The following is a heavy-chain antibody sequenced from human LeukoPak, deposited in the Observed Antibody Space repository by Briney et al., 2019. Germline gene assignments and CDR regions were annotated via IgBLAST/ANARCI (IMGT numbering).Heavy chain of an antibody. J-gene: IGHJ1*01. CDR2: ISSSSSTI. D-gene: IGHD2-2*01. CDR3: ARETSAYFQH. CDR1: GFTLSTYS. Sequence: GGSLRLSCAASGFTLSTYSMNWVRQAPGKGLEWVSYISSSSSTIYYADSVRGRFTISRDNAKNSLYLQMNSLRAEDTAVYYCARETSAYFQHWGQGTLVTVSS. V-gene: IGHV3-48*01.